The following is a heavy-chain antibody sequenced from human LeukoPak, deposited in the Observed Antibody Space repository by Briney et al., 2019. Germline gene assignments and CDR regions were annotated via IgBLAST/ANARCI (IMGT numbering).Heavy chain of an antibody. CDR3: ARLPYSGSYLAPFDC. D-gene: IGHD1-26*01. CDR2: IYPGDSDT. J-gene: IGHJ4*02. V-gene: IGHV5-51*01. Sequence: GESLKISCKGSGYSFTSYWIGWVRQMPGKGLEWMGIIYPGDSDTRYSPSFQGQVTISADKSISTAYLQWSSLKASDTAMYYCARLPYSGSYLAPFDCWGQGTLVTASS. CDR1: GYSFTSYW.